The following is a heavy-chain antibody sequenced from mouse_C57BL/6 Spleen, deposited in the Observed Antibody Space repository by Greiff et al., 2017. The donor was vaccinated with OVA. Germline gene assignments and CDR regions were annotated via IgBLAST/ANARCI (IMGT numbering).Heavy chain of an antibody. D-gene: IGHD4-1*01. CDR1: GYTFTSYW. V-gene: IGHV1-55*01. CDR2: IYPGSGST. Sequence: QVQLQQPGAELVKPGASVKMSCKASGYTFTSYWITWVKQRPGQGLEWIGDIYPGSGSTNYNEKFKSKATLTVDTSSSTAYMQLSSLTSEDSAVYYCARRTTSWDYFDYWGQGTTLTVSS. CDR3: ARRTTSWDYFDY. J-gene: IGHJ2*01.